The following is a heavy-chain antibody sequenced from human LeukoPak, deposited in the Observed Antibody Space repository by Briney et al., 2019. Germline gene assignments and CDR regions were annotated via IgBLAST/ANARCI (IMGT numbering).Heavy chain of an antibody. CDR2: ISWNSGSI. V-gene: IGHV3-9*01. D-gene: IGHD5-12*01. J-gene: IGHJ6*02. Sequence: GRSLRLSCAASGFTFDDYAMHWVRQAPGKGLEWVSGISWNSGSIGYADSVKGRFTISRDNAKNSLYLQMNSLRAEDTALYYCAKDMVGTISGGCYYYGMDVWGQGTTVTVSS. CDR1: GFTFDDYA. CDR3: AKDMVGTISGGCYYYGMDV.